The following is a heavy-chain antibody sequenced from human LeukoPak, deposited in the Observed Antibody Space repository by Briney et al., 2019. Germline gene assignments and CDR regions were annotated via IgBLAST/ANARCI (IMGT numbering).Heavy chain of an antibody. D-gene: IGHD5-18*01. CDR2: IKQDGSEK. J-gene: IGHJ6*02. Sequence: GGSLRLSCAASGFTFSSYWMSWVRQAPGKGLEWVAIIKQDGSEKYYVDSVKGRFTISRDNAKNSLYLQMNSLRAEDTAVYYCARHGYRYYYGMDVWGQGTTVTVSS. CDR1: GFTFSSYW. V-gene: IGHV3-7*01. CDR3: ARHGYRYYYGMDV.